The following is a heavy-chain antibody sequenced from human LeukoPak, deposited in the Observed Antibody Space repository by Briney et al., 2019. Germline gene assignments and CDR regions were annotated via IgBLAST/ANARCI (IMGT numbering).Heavy chain of an antibody. D-gene: IGHD1-26*01. CDR2: ISWDGGST. J-gene: IGHJ4*02. CDR3: ARAPAYSGSYYYVY. V-gene: IGHV3-43D*04. CDR1: GFTFDDYA. Sequence: GGSLRLSCAASGFTFDDYAMHWVRQAPGKGLEWVSLISWDGGSTYYADSVKGRFTISRDNSKNSLYLQMSSLRAEDTALYYCARAPAYSGSYYYVYWGQGTLVTVSS.